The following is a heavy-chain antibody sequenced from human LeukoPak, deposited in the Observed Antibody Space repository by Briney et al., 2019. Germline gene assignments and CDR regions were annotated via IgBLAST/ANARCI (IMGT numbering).Heavy chain of an antibody. CDR3: AREVVVVVAASQNNWFDT. J-gene: IGHJ5*02. Sequence: ASVTVSCKASGYTFTGYYMHWVRQAPGQGLEGMGWINPNSGGTNYAQKFQGRVTMTRDTSISTAYMELSRLRSDDTAVYYCAREVVVVVAASQNNWFDTWGQGTLVTVS. CDR1: GYTFTGYY. V-gene: IGHV1-2*02. CDR2: INPNSGGT. D-gene: IGHD2-15*01.